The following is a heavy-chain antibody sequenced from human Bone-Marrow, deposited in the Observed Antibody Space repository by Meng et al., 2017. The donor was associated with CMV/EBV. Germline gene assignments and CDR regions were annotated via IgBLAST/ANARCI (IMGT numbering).Heavy chain of an antibody. J-gene: IGHJ4*02. Sequence: ASVKVSCKASAYTFTGYYMHWVRQAPGQGLEWMGWISTYNANTNYAQKFQGRVTMTTDTSTTTAYMELRSLRSDDTAVYYCARDVNYYDSSGPSVDFDYWGQGTLVTVSS. D-gene: IGHD3-22*01. CDR1: AYTFTGYY. CDR3: ARDVNYYDSSGPSVDFDY. CDR2: ISTYNANT. V-gene: IGHV1-18*04.